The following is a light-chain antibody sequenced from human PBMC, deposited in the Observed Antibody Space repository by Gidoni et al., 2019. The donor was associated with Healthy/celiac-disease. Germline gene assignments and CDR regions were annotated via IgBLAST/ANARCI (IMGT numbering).Light chain of an antibody. CDR1: QSVSSN. J-gene: IGKJ4*01. CDR3: QQYNNWPPLT. V-gene: IGKV3-15*01. CDR2: GAS. Sequence: EIVMTQSPATLSVSPGERAILSCRASQSVSSNLAWYQQKPGQAPRLLIYGASTRATGIPARFSGSGSGTEFTLTISSLQSEDFAVYYCQQYNNWPPLTFXGXTKVXIK.